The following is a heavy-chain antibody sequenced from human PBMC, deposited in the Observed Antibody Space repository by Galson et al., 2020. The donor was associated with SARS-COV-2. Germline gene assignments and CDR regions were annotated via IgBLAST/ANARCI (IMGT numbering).Heavy chain of an antibody. V-gene: IGHV4-39*01. Sequence: ASETLSLTCTVSGGSISSSSYYWGWIRQPPGKGLEWIGSIYYSGSTYYNPSLKSRVTISVDTSKNQFSLKLSSVTAADTAVYYCARRWGAAAGVDYWGQGTLVTVSS. CDR3: ARRWGAAAGVDY. CDR2: IYYSGST. CDR1: GGSISSSSYY. J-gene: IGHJ4*02. D-gene: IGHD6-13*01.